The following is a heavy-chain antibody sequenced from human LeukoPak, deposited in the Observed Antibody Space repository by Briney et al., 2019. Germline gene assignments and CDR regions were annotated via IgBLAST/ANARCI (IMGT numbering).Heavy chain of an antibody. CDR1: GFTFSSYG. CDR2: IWYDGSNK. Sequence: GGSLRRSCAASGFTFSSYGMHWLRQAPGKGREGGTGIWYDGSNKYYADSVKGRFTISRDNSKNTLYLQMNSLRAEDTAVYYCERPGDSSFDPTYYYYGMDVWGQGTTVTVSS. CDR3: ERPGDSSFDPTYYYYGMDV. J-gene: IGHJ6*02. V-gene: IGHV3-33*01. D-gene: IGHD6-6*01.